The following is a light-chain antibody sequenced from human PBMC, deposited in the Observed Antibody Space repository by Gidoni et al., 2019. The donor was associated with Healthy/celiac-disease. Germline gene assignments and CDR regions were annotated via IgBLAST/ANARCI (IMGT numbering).Light chain of an antibody. Sequence: SSALTPDPAVSVAFGQTVRITCQGDSLRSYYASWYQQKPGQAPVLVIYGKNNRPSGIPDRFSGSSSGNTASLTITGAQAEDEADYYCNSRDSSGNHWVFGGGTKLTVL. CDR2: GKN. CDR3: NSRDSSGNHWV. V-gene: IGLV3-19*01. J-gene: IGLJ3*02. CDR1: SLRSYY.